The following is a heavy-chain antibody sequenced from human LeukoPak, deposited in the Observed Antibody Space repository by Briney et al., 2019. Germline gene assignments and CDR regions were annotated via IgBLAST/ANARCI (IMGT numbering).Heavy chain of an antibody. V-gene: IGHV1-2*02. CDR2: INPNSGGT. J-gene: IGHJ5*02. Sequence: GASVKVSCKPSGYTFTGYYIHWVRQAPGQGLEWMGWINPNSGGTNYAQKFQGRVTMTRDTSISTAYMELSRLRSDDTAVYYCARDLVLGDVSGWFDPWGQGTLVTVSS. D-gene: IGHD3-10*01. CDR1: GYTFTGYY. CDR3: ARDLVLGDVSGWFDP.